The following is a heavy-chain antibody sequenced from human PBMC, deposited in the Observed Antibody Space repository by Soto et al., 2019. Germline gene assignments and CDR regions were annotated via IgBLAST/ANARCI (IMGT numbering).Heavy chain of an antibody. D-gene: IGHD3-9*01. Sequence: GGSLRLSCAASGFTFSSYAMHWVRQAPGKGLEWVAVISYDGSNKYYADSVKGRFTISRDNSKNTLYLQMNSLRAEDTAVYYCARGDVLRYFDWSDEYNWFDPWGQGPLVTVSS. V-gene: IGHV3-30-3*01. CDR3: ARGDVLRYFDWSDEYNWFDP. J-gene: IGHJ5*02. CDR1: GFTFSSYA. CDR2: ISYDGSNK.